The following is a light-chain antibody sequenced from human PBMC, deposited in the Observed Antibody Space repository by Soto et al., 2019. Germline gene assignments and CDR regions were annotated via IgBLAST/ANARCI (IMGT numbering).Light chain of an antibody. J-gene: IGLJ1*01. CDR1: SGDVGGYNY. Sequence: QSVLTQPASVSGSPGQSITISCTGTSGDVGGYNYVSWYQHHPGKAPKLMIYEVSNRPSGVSNRFSGSKSGNTASLIISGLQAEDEADYYCSSYTSSSTPGYVFGTGTKVTVL. CDR2: EVS. CDR3: SSYTSSSTPGYV. V-gene: IGLV2-14*01.